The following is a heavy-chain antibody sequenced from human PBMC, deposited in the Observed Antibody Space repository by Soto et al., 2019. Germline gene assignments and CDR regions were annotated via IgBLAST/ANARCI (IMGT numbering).Heavy chain of an antibody. Sequence: SETQSVICGGSGGGSGGDWWSWLRQSPGNGLEWLGYVYYTGSTSYSPSLRSRVSTSVDTSKNEFSLRLSSVTAADTAVYFCARSVAVPGAHIDYWGQGTQVTVS. J-gene: IGHJ4*02. CDR2: VYYTGST. V-gene: IGHV4-59*01. D-gene: IGHD6-19*01. CDR3: ARSVAVPGAHIDY. CDR1: GGGSGGDW.